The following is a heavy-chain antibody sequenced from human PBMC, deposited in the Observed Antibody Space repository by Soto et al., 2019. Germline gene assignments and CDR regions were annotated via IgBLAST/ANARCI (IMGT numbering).Heavy chain of an antibody. Sequence: SETLSLTCVVSGGSLSSSNWWSWVRQPPGKRLEWIGEIYYSGGTNYNPSLESRVTMSVDPSKNQFSLTLTSLTAADTAVYYCAKGGGSYFFDSWGQGTLVTVSS. CDR3: AKGGGSYFFDS. CDR2: IYYSGGT. D-gene: IGHD3-10*01. CDR1: GGSLSSSNW. J-gene: IGHJ4*02. V-gene: IGHV4-4*02.